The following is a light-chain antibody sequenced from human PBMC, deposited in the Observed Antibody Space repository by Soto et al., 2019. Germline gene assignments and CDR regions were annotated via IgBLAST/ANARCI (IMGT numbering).Light chain of an antibody. CDR3: QTWCTGFHAV. J-gene: IGLJ2*01. Sequence: QLVLTQSPSASASLGASVKLTCTLSSGHSTYAIAWHQQQPEKGPRYLMKVNSDGSHCKGDGITDRFSGSSSGAERSLTISSLQSEDEADYYCQTWCTGFHAVFGGGTKVTVL. V-gene: IGLV4-69*01. CDR1: SGHSTYA. CDR2: VNSDGSH.